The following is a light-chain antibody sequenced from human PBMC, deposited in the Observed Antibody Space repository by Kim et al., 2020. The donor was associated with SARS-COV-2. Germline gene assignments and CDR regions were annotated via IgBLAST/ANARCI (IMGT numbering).Light chain of an antibody. CDR1: QSVSSSY. CDR2: GAS. J-gene: IGKJ2*01. CDR3: QQYGSSPPMYT. Sequence: PGERATLSCRASQSVSSSYLTWYQQKPGQAPRLLIYGASSRATGIPDRFSGSGSGTDFTLTISRLEPEDFAVYYCQQYGSSPPMYTFGQGTKLEI. V-gene: IGKV3-20*01.